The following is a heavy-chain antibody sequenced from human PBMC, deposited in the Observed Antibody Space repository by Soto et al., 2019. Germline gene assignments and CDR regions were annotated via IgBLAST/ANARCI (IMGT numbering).Heavy chain of an antibody. D-gene: IGHD3-22*01. J-gene: IGHJ4*02. Sequence: PGESLKISCKGSGYSFAGYWITWVRQKPGEGLEWKGRIDPSDSQTYYSPSFRGHVTISVTKSITTVFLQWSSLRASDTAMYYCARQIYDSDTGPNFQYYFDSWGQGTPVTVSS. CDR1: GYSFAGYW. V-gene: IGHV5-10-1*01. CDR3: ARQIYDSDTGPNFQYYFDS. CDR2: IDPSDSQT.